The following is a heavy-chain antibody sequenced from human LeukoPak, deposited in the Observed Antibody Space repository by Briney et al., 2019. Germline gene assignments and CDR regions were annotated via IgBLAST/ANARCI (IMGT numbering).Heavy chain of an antibody. Sequence: GGSLRLSCAVSGFTVRTNYMSWVRQAPGKGLEWVSSISSSSSYIYYADSVKGRFTISRDNAKNSLYLQMNSLRAEDMAVYYCARAAGEMATIRYWGQGTLVTVSS. D-gene: IGHD5-24*01. CDR1: GFTVRTNY. V-gene: IGHV3-21*01. J-gene: IGHJ4*02. CDR3: ARAAGEMATIRY. CDR2: ISSSSSYI.